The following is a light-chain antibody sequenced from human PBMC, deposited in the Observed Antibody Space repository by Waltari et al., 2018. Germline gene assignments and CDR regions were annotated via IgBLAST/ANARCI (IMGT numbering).Light chain of an antibody. V-gene: IGLV1-51*02. CDR1: SSNIGHNY. CDR2: EDN. CDR3: GTWDSSLSGAV. J-gene: IGLJ7*01. Sequence: QSVLTQPPSVSAAPGQRVTISCSGGSSNIGHNYVSWYRPFPGTAPKLLIYEDNERPSGVPGRFSGSKSGTSATLDITGLQAGDEADYYCGTWDSSLSGAVFGGGTHLTVL.